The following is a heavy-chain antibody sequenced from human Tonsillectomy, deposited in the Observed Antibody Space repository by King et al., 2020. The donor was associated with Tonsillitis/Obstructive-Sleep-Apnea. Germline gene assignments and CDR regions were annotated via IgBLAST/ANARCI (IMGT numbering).Heavy chain of an antibody. Sequence: VQLQESGPGLVKPSETLSLTCTVSGGSVSSGSYYWSWILQPPGKGLEWIGYIYYSGSTNYNPSLKSRVTISVDTSTNQFSLKLSSVTAADTAVYYCATKKGFLEGNYYYYYMDVWGKGTTVTVSS. V-gene: IGHV4-61*01. J-gene: IGHJ6*03. CDR1: GGSVSSGSYY. CDR3: ATKKGFLEGNYYYYYMDV. D-gene: IGHD3-3*01. CDR2: IYYSGST.